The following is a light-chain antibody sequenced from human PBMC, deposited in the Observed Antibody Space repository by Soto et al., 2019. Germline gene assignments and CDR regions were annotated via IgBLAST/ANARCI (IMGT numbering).Light chain of an antibody. V-gene: IGKV1-5*01. J-gene: IGKJ1*01. CDR2: DAS. Sequence: DIQITQSPSTLSGSVGDRVTITCRASQSISSWLAWYQQKPGKAPKLLIYDASSLESGFPSRFSGSGSGTEFTLTISSLQPDDFATYYCQQYNSYPWTFGQGTKVDIK. CDR3: QQYNSYPWT. CDR1: QSISSW.